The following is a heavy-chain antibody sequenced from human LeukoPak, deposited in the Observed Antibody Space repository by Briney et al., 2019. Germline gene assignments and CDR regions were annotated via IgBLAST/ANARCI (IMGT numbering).Heavy chain of an antibody. Sequence: GSLRLSCAASGFTVSNNYMSWIRQPPGKGLEWIGEINHSGSTNYNPSLKSRVTISVDTSKMQISLKLNSVTAADTAVYYCARYAADGRTLECWGQGTLVTVSS. CDR1: GFTVSNNY. CDR2: INHSGST. V-gene: IGHV4-34*01. D-gene: IGHD6-25*01. CDR3: ARYAADGRTLEC. J-gene: IGHJ4*02.